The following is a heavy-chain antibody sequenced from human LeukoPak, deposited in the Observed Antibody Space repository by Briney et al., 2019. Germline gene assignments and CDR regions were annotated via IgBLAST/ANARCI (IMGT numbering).Heavy chain of an antibody. J-gene: IGHJ4*02. CDR1: GFTFSDYY. D-gene: IGHD3-10*01. V-gene: IGHV3-11*03. CDR2: ISGSSSFT. CDR3: ARWFGSGSYYGY. Sequence: GGSLRLSCAASGFTFSDYYMSWIRQAPGKGLGWVSYISGSSSFTKYADSVKGPFTISRDNAKNSLYLQMSSLRAEDTAVYYCARWFGSGSYYGYWGQGTLVTVSS.